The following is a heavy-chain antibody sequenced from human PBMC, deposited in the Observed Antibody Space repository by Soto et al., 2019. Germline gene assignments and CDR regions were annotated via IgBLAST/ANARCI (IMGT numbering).Heavy chain of an antibody. V-gene: IGHV3-48*01. Sequence: EVQLVESGGGLVQPGGSLRLSCAASGFTFSSYSMNWVRQAPGKGLEWDSYISSSSSTIYYADSVKGRFTISRDNAKNSLYLQMNCLRAEDTAVYYCAREMAALNYFDYWGQGTLVTVSS. CDR1: GFTFSSYS. J-gene: IGHJ4*02. CDR3: AREMAALNYFDY. D-gene: IGHD2-15*01. CDR2: ISSSSSTI.